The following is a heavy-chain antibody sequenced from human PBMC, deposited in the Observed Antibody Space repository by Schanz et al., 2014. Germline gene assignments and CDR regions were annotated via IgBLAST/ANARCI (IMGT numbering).Heavy chain of an antibody. D-gene: IGHD6-13*01. Sequence: EVQLVESGGGVVRPGGSLRLSCAASGFGFDDYAMSWVRQAPGKGLEWVSGINWNGGSTGYADSVKGRFTISRDNAKNSLYLQMNSLRAEDTALYYCARDGHRFTSSPDIYYWGQGTLVTVSS. CDR1: GFGFDDYA. CDR2: INWNGGST. CDR3: ARDGHRFTSSPDIYY. J-gene: IGHJ4*02. V-gene: IGHV3-20*04.